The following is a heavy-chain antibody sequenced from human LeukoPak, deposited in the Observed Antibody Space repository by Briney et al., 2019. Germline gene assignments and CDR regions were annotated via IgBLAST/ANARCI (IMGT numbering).Heavy chain of an antibody. V-gene: IGHV3-15*01. Sequence: GGSLRLSCAASGFTFSNAWMSWVRQAPGKGLEWVGRIKSKTDSGTTDYAAPVKGRFTISRDDSQNTLYLQMNNLKTEDTAVYYRTTADVVATIGGYWGQGTLVTVSS. D-gene: IGHD5-12*01. CDR1: GFTFSNAW. CDR3: TTADVVATIGGY. J-gene: IGHJ4*02. CDR2: IKSKTDSGTT.